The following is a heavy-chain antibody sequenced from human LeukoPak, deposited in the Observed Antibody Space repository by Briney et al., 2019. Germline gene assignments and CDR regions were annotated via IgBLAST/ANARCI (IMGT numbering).Heavy chain of an antibody. CDR3: ARDSYYDILTGTGNY. V-gene: IGHV1-2*02. CDR1: GYTFTGYY. Sequence: ASVKVSCKASGYTFTGYYMHWARQAPGQGLEWMGWINPNSGGTNYAQKFQGRVTMTRDTSISTAYMELSRLRSDDTAVYYCARDSYYDILTGTGNYWGQGTLVTVSS. CDR2: INPNSGGT. D-gene: IGHD3-9*01. J-gene: IGHJ4*02.